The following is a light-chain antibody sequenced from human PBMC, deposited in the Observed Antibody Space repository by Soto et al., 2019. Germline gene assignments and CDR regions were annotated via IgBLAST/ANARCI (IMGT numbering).Light chain of an antibody. Sequence: QSVLTQPPSVSAAPGQGVTMSCSGTSSNIGRNFVAWYQQLPGTAPRLMIYEVNKRPSGVSNRFSGSKSGNTAYLTISGLQAEDEADYYCSSARSYIHVVFGGGTKLTVL. CDR3: SSARSYIHVV. CDR2: EVN. V-gene: IGLV2-23*02. J-gene: IGLJ2*01. CDR1: SSNIGRNF.